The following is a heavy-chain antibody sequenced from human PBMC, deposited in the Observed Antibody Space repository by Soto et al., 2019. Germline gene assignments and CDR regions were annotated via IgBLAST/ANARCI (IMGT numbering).Heavy chain of an antibody. Sequence: QVQLVESGGGVVQPGRSLRLSCAASGFTFSSYGMHWVRQAPGKGLEWVAVIWYDGSNKYYADSVKGRFTISRDNSKNTLYLQMNSLRAEDTAVYYCARDGGDYVPLDYWGQGTLFTVSS. CDR1: GFTFSSYG. CDR3: ARDGGDYVPLDY. J-gene: IGHJ4*02. CDR2: IWYDGSNK. D-gene: IGHD4-17*01. V-gene: IGHV3-33*01.